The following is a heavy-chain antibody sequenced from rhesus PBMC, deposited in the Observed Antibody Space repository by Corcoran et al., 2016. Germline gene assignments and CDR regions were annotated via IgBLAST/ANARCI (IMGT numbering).Heavy chain of an antibody. CDR3: ARGCIVGTRMGRYFDY. Sequence: QVQLQESGPGLVKPSETLSLTCAVSGGSISSGYYYWSWIRQPPGKGLGWLGDITSIGSTSYNPSLKRRVTISSDTSKNQFSLKLSSVTAADTAVYYCARGCIVGTRMGRYFDYWGQGVLVTVSS. J-gene: IGHJ4*01. V-gene: IGHV4-122*02. D-gene: IGHD1-44*01. CDR1: GGSISSGYYY. CDR2: ITSIGST.